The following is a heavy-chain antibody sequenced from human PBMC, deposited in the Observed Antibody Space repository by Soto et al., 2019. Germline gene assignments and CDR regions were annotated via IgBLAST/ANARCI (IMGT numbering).Heavy chain of an antibody. J-gene: IGHJ4*02. CDR3: ARGEKKDQNLRKDYDY. Sequence: SENLSLTCAVYGGSFSGYYWSWIRQPPGKGLEWIGEINHSGSTNYNPSLKSRITISVDTSKNQFSLKLSSVTAEDTAVYYCARGEKKDQNLRKDYDYWGQRTLVPVSS. V-gene: IGHV4-34*01. D-gene: IGHD2-2*01. CDR1: GGSFSGYY. CDR2: INHSGST.